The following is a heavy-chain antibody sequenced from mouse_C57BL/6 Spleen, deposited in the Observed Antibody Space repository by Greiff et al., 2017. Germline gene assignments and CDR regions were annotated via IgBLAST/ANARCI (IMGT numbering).Heavy chain of an antibody. CDR1: GYTFTTYP. Sequence: VQGVESGAELVKPGASVKMSCKASGYTFTTYPIEWMKQNHGKSLEWIGNFHPYNDDTKYNEKFKGKATLTVEKSSSTVYLELSRVTSDDSAVYYCARPYYYGSSTWFAYWGQGTLVTVSA. D-gene: IGHD1-1*01. CDR3: ARPYYYGSSTWFAY. J-gene: IGHJ3*01. V-gene: IGHV1-47*01. CDR2: FHPYNDDT.